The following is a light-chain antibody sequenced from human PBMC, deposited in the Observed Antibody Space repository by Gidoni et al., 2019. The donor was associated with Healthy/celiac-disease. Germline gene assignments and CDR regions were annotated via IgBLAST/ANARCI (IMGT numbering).Light chain of an antibody. J-gene: IGKJ2*03. CDR3: HQSYSTLYS. CDR2: AAS. V-gene: IGKV1-39*01. Sequence: DIQMTQSPSSLSASVGDRVTITCRASQSIRSYLNWYQQKPGKAPKLLIYAASSLQSGVPSRFSGSGSGTDFTLTISSLQPEDFATYYCHQSYSTLYSFGQXTKLEIK. CDR1: QSIRSY.